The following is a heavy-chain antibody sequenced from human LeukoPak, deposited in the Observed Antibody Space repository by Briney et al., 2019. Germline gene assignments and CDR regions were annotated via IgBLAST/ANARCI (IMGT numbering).Heavy chain of an antibody. D-gene: IGHD1-26*01. CDR1: GGSISSGGYY. J-gene: IGHJ4*02. Sequence: SQTLSLTCTVSGGSISSGGYYWSWIRQHPGKGLEWIGYIYYSGSTYYNPSLKSRVTISVDTSKNQFSLKLSSLTAADTAVYYCARSNDVGATSDYFDNWGQGTLVTVSS. CDR2: IYYSGST. V-gene: IGHV4-31*03. CDR3: ARSNDVGATSDYFDN.